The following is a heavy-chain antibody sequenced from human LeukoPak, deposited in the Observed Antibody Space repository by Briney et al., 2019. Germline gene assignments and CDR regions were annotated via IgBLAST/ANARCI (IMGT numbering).Heavy chain of an antibody. V-gene: IGHV1-18*01. CDR2: ISAYNGNT. J-gene: IGHJ6*02. CDR3: ANRVDYGAYYGMDV. D-gene: IGHD4-17*01. Sequence: GASVKVSYKASGYTFTSYGISWVRQAPGQGLEWMGWISAYNGNTNYAQKLQGRVTMTTDTSTSTAYMDLRSLTPDDTAVYYCANRVDYGAYYGMDVWGQGTTVTVSS. CDR1: GYTFTSYG.